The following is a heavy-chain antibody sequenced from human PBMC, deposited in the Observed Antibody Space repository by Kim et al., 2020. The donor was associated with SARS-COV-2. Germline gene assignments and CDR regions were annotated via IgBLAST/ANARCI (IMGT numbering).Heavy chain of an antibody. J-gene: IGHJ6*02. CDR2: ISSSSSYI. Sequence: GGSLRLSCAASGFTFSSYSMNWVRQAPGKGLEWVSSISSSSSYIYYADSVKGRFTISRDNAKNSLYLQMNSLRAEDTAVYYCARDHPRIAAAPPSGYYYGMDVWGQGTTVTVSS. CDR1: GFTFSSYS. CDR3: ARDHPRIAAAPPSGYYYGMDV. V-gene: IGHV3-21*01. D-gene: IGHD6-13*01.